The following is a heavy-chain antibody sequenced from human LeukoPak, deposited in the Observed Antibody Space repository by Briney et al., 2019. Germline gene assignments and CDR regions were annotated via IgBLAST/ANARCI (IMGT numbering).Heavy chain of an antibody. CDR1: GFTFSSYA. Sequence: GGSLRLSCAASGFTFSSYAMSWVRQAPGKGLEWVSAISGSGGSTYYADSVKGRFTISRDNSKNTLYLQMNSLRAEDTAVYYCAKDRADDDYVWGSYRYSPGVDYWGQGTLVTVSS. D-gene: IGHD3-16*02. CDR3: AKDRADDDYVWGSYRYSPGVDY. V-gene: IGHV3-23*01. J-gene: IGHJ4*02. CDR2: ISGSGGST.